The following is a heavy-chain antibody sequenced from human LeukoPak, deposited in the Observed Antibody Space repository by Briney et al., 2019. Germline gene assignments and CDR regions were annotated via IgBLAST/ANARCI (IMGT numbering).Heavy chain of an antibody. J-gene: IGHJ3*02. V-gene: IGHV3-7*01. CDR2: IKQDGSEK. CDR3: ARVRFYDLGNYAFDI. Sequence: PGGSLRLSCAASGFTFSSYWMSWVRQTPGKGLEWVANIKQDGSEKYYMDSVKGRFTISRDNAKNSLYLQMNSLRAEDTAVYYCARVRFYDLGNYAFDIWGQGTMVTVSS. CDR1: GFTFSSYW. D-gene: IGHD3-16*01.